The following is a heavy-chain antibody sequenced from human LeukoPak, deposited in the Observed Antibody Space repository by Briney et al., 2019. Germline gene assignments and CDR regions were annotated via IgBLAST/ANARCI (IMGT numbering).Heavy chain of an antibody. V-gene: IGHV3-30*02. Sequence: PGGSLRLSCAASDFTFSSYWMTWVRQAPGKGLEWVTFIRYVGSYADSVKGRFTISRDNSKNTVYLQMNSVRPEDTAVYYCAKGGDSSGCPLYWGQGTPVTVSS. CDR2: IRYVGS. D-gene: IGHD6-19*01. CDR3: AKGGDSSGCPLY. CDR1: DFTFSSYW. J-gene: IGHJ4*02.